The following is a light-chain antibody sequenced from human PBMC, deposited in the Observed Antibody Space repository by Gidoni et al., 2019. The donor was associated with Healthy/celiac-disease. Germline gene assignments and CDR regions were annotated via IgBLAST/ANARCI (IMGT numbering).Light chain of an antibody. J-gene: IGKJ1*01. Sequence: EIVLTQSPGTLSLAPGERATLSCSASQSVSSSYLAWYQQTPGQAPRLLIYGASSRATGIPDRFSGSGSGTDFTLTISRLGPEDFAVYYCQQYGSSPVAFGQGTKVEIK. CDR3: QQYGSSPVA. V-gene: IGKV3-20*01. CDR2: GAS. CDR1: QSVSSSY.